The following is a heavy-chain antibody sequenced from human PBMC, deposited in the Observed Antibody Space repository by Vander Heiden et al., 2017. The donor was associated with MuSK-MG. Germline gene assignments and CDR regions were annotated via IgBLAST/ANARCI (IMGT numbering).Heavy chain of an antibody. V-gene: IGHV3-23*01. CDR2: IRRSGDGT. CDR3: AKGLVASGENF. Sequence: EVQLLESGGGLIQPGGSLRLPCAASGFTFSNYAMNWVRQAPGKGLEWVSTIRRSGDGTYYADSVKGRFTISRDNSKSTLSLAMNSLRADDTAVYYCAKGLVASGENFWGQGTLVTVSS. D-gene: IGHD7-27*01. CDR1: GFTFSNYA. J-gene: IGHJ4*02.